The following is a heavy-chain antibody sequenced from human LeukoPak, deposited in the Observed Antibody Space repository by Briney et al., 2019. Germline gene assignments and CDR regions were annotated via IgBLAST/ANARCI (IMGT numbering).Heavy chain of an antibody. J-gene: IGHJ4*02. V-gene: IGHV3-30*04. CDR3: ARDPAGGSGYYLDY. CDR1: GFTFSSYA. CDR2: ISYDGSNK. D-gene: IGHD3-22*01. Sequence: GGSLRLSCAASGFTFSSYAMHWVRQAPGKGLEWVAVISYDGSNKYYADSVKGRFTISRDNSKNTLYLQMNSLRAEDTAVYYCARDPAGGSGYYLDYWGQGTLVTVSS.